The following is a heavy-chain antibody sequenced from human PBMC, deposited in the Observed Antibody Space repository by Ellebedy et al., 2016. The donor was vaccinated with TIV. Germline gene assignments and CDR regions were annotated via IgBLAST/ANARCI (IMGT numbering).Heavy chain of an antibody. D-gene: IGHD2-2*01. CDR1: GFTFSSYA. Sequence: GGSLRLSXAASGFTFSSYAMSWVRQAPGKGLEWVSAISGSGGSTYYADSVKGRFTISRDNSKNTLYLQMNSLRAEDTAVYYCAKDPAKSIVVPAAQYGMDVWGQGTTVTVSS. V-gene: IGHV3-23*01. CDR3: AKDPAKSIVVPAAQYGMDV. CDR2: ISGSGGST. J-gene: IGHJ6*02.